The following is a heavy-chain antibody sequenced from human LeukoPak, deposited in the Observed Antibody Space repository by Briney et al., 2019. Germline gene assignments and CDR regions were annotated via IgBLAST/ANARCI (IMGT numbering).Heavy chain of an antibody. D-gene: IGHD3-16*01. V-gene: IGHV4-59*01. CDR2: FHNSGTS. CDR1: GGSISTYY. J-gene: IGHJ4*02. Sequence: SETLSLTCTVSGGSISTYYWSWIRQPPGKGLEWIGYFHNSGTSTYNPSLKSRVTISADTSKNQFSLKLNSLTTADTAVYYCTRGAGWLIDYWGQGILVSVSS. CDR3: TRGAGWLIDY.